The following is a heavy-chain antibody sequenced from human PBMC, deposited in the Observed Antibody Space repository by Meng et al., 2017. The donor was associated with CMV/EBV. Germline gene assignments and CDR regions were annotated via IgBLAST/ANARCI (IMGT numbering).Heavy chain of an antibody. J-gene: IGHJ2*01. CDR1: GYTFTGYY. CDR3: ASGGSYPRVGWYFDL. D-gene: IGHD1-26*01. V-gene: IGHV1-2*02. CDR2: INPNSGGT. Sequence: ASVKVSCKASGYTFTGYYMHWVRQAPGQGLEWMGWINPNSGGTNYAQKFQGRVTMTRDTSISTAYMELSSLRSEDTAVYYCASGGSYPRVGWYFDLWGRGTLVTVSS.